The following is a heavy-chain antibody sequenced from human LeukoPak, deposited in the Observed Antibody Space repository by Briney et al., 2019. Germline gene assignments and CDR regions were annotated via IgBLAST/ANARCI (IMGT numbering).Heavy chain of an antibody. Sequence: PGGSLRLSCAASGFTFSSYSMNWVRQAPGKGLEWVSSISSSSSYIYYADSVKGRFTISRDNAKNSLYLQMNSLRAEDTALYYCARVRYRGYSGYDFGFDYWGQGTLVTVSS. J-gene: IGHJ4*02. CDR3: ARVRYRGYSGYDFGFDY. CDR2: ISSSSSYI. D-gene: IGHD5-12*01. V-gene: IGHV3-21*04. CDR1: GFTFSSYS.